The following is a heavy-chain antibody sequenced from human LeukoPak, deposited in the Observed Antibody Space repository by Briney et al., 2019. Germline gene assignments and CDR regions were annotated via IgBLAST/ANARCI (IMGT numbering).Heavy chain of an antibody. Sequence: PSETLSLTCTVSGDSISSSSYYWGWIRQPPGKGLEWIGSLYYSGRTYYNPSLKSRVTISVDTSKNQFSLKLRSVTAADTAVYYWARNNENSGYPYYVDNWGQETLVTVSS. D-gene: IGHD3-22*01. CDR3: ARNNENSGYPYYVDN. CDR1: GDSISSSSYY. CDR2: LYYSGRT. V-gene: IGHV4-39*01. J-gene: IGHJ4*02.